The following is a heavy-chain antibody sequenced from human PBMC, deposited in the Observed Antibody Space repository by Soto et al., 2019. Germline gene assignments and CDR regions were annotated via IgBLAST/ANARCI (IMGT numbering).Heavy chain of an antibody. D-gene: IGHD3-22*01. V-gene: IGHV1-18*01. CDR2: ISPNNGNT. CDR3: ARVHSSGCLDY. Sequence: ASVKVSCKASGYTFTTYGFNWVRQAPGHGPEWMGWISPNNGNTNYAQNFQGRVTMTTDTSTTTAYMELKSLTSDDTAVYYCARVHSSGCLDYWGQGTLVTVSS. CDR1: GYTFTTYG. J-gene: IGHJ4*02.